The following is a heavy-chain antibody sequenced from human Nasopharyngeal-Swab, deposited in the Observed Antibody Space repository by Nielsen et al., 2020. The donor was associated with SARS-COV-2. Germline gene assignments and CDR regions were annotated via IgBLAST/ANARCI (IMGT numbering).Heavy chain of an antibody. CDR3: ARGCVLTGPSSYYYGMDV. J-gene: IGHJ6*02. Sequence: GESLKISCAASGFTFSDSAIHWVRQASGKGLEWVGRIRSKGNNYATAYSASVKGRFIIFRDDPTNTAYLQMNSLKTEDTAMYYCARGCVLTGPSSYYYGMDVWGQGTTVTVSS. CDR1: GFTFSDSA. V-gene: IGHV3-73*01. D-gene: IGHD3-9*01. CDR2: IRSKGNNYAT.